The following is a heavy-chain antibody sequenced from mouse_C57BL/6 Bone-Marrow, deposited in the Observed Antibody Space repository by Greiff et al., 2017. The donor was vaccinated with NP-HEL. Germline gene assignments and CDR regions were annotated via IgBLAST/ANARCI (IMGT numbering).Heavy chain of an antibody. V-gene: IGHV5-4*01. J-gene: IGHJ1*03. D-gene: IGHD1-1*01. CDR1: GFTFSSYA. CDR3: ARYGRFYYGSSHGYFDV. CDR2: ISDGGSYT. Sequence: VQLKESGGGLVKPGGSLKLSCAASGFTFSSYAMSWVRQTPEKRLEWVATISDGGSYTYYPDNVKGRFTFSRDNAKNNLYLQMSHLKSEDTAMYYCARYGRFYYGSSHGYFDVWGTGTTVTVSS.